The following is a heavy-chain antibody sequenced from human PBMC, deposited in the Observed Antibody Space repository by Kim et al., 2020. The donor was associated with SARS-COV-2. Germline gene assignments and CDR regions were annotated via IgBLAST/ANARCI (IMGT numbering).Heavy chain of an antibody. D-gene: IGHD1-1*01. V-gene: IGHV3-64D*09. Sequence: YANSVKGRFTISRDISKNTLDLQMSSLRTEDTAVYYGVKVWVIAERFDHWGQGTLVTVSS. CDR3: VKVWVIAERFDH. J-gene: IGHJ4*02.